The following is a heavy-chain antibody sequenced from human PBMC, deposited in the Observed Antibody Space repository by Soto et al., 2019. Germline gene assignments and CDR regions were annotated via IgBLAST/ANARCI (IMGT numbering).Heavy chain of an antibody. CDR1: GFTFSSYA. Sequence: GGSLRLSCAASGFTFSSYAMHWVRQAPGKGLEWVAVISYDGSNKYYADSVKGRFTISRDNSKNTLYLQMNSLRAEDTAVYYCAREEAGPFDYWGQGTLVTVSS. CDR3: AREEAGPFDY. D-gene: IGHD6-19*01. CDR2: ISYDGSNK. V-gene: IGHV3-30-3*01. J-gene: IGHJ4*02.